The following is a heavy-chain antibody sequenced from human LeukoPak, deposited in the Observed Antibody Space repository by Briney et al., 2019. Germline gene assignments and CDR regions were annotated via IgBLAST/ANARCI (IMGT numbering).Heavy chain of an antibody. CDR3: ARDTVVVAATPGPFDY. V-gene: IGHV3-33*01. CDR2: IWYDGSNK. J-gene: IGHJ4*02. CDR1: GFTFSSYG. Sequence: PGGSLRLSCAASGFTFSSYGMHWVRQAPGKGLEWVAVIWYDGSNKYYADSVKGRFTISRDNSKNTLYLQMNSLRAEDTAVYYCARDTVVVAATPGPFDYWGQGTLVTVSS. D-gene: IGHD2-15*01.